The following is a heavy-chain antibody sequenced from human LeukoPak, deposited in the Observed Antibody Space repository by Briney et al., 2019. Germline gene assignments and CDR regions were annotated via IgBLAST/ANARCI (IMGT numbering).Heavy chain of an antibody. J-gene: IGHJ4*02. CDR3: ARDMYCSSTSCYYDY. CDR1: GYTFPSYG. Sequence: ASVKVSCKASGYTFPSYGISWVRQAPGQGLEWMGWISAYNGNTNYAQKFQDRVTMTTDSSTSTVYMKLRSLRSDDTAVYYCARDMYCSSTSCYYDYWGQGTLVTVSS. V-gene: IGHV1-18*01. D-gene: IGHD2-2*01. CDR2: ISAYNGNT.